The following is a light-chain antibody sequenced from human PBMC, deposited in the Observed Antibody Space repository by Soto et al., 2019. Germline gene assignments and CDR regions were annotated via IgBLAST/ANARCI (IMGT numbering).Light chain of an antibody. J-gene: IGKJ5*01. Sequence: EIVLPQSPGTLSLSPGERAPLSGRASQSVSSSYLAWYQQKAGQAPRLLIYGASSRATGIPDRFSGSGSGTDFTLTISRLEPEEFAVYYCKQYGSSGITVGNGTRLAIK. CDR1: QSVSSSY. CDR2: GAS. CDR3: KQYGSSGIT. V-gene: IGKV3-20*01.